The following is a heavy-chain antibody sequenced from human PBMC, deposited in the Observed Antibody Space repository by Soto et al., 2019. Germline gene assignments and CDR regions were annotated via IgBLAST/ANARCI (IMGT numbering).Heavy chain of an antibody. D-gene: IGHD3-10*01. CDR2: IYYSGSN. V-gene: IGHV4-59*08. CDR3: ARHEWRITMVRGAGFDY. CDR1: GGSISSYY. Sequence: SETLSLTCTVSGGSISSYYWSWIRQPPGKGLEWIGYIYYSGSNNYNPSLKSRVTISVDTSKNQFSLKLSSVTAADTAVYYCARHEWRITMVRGAGFDYWGQGTLVTVSS. J-gene: IGHJ4*02.